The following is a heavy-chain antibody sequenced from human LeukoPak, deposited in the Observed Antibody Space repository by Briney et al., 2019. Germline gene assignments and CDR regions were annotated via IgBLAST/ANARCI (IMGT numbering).Heavy chain of an antibody. CDR1: GFSLSDYG. CDR2: ITMNSVR. J-gene: IGHJ5*02. D-gene: IGHD6-13*01. Sequence: PGGSLRLSCSASGFSLSDYGMSWVRQAPGKGLEWVSYITMNSVRFYADSVKGRFTISRDNAKNSLYLQMNSLRAEDTAVYYCARDLGGIAAAGRDKFDPWGQGTLVTVSS. V-gene: IGHV3-69-1*01. CDR3: ARDLGGIAAAGRDKFDP.